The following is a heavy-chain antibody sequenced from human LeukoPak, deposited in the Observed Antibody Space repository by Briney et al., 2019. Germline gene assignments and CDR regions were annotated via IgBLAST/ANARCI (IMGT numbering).Heavy chain of an antibody. CDR3: AKDGVPAFSYFDC. CDR2: ISGRGGTT. Sequence: PGGSLRLSCAASGFTFSSYWMQWVRQAPGKGLEWVSIISGRGGTTFYADSVKGRFTISRDDSKNTLYLQMNGLRAEDTAVYYCAKDGVPAFSYFDCWGQGTLVSVSS. D-gene: IGHD3-3*02. V-gene: IGHV3-23*01. J-gene: IGHJ4*02. CDR1: GFTFSSYW.